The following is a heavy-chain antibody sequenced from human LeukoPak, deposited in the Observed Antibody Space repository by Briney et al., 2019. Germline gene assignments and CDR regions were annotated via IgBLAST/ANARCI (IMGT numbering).Heavy chain of an antibody. D-gene: IGHD6-13*01. CDR3: ARVEAAGYNWFDP. CDR1: GFTFSSYA. J-gene: IGHJ5*02. Sequence: PGGSLRLSCAASGFTFSSYAMHWVRQAPGKGLEWVAVISYDGSNKYYADSVKGRFTISRDNSKNTLYLQMNSLRAEDTAVYYCARVEAAGYNWFDPWGQGTLVTVSS. V-gene: IGHV3-30*04. CDR2: ISYDGSNK.